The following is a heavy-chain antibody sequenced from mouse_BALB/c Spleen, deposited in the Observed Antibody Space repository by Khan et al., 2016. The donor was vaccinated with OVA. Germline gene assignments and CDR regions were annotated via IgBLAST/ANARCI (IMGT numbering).Heavy chain of an antibody. CDR3: ARYGGGYYFDY. CDR1: GYTFTHYW. CDR2: IDPSNSQN. D-gene: IGHD1-1*01. J-gene: IGHJ2*01. V-gene: IGHV1S127*01. Sequence: QVQLQQSGPELVRPGASVKMSCKASGYTFTHYWMHWVKQRPGQGLEWIGMIDPSNSQNRSDQKFRDKATLNVDKSSNTAYMQLSSLTYADSAVYSCARYGGGYYFDYWGQGTIVTVSS.